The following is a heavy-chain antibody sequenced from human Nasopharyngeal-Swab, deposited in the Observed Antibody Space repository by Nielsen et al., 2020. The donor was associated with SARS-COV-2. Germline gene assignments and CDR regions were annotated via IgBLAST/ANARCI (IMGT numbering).Heavy chain of an antibody. V-gene: IGHV3-74*01. J-gene: IGHJ4*02. D-gene: IGHD6-13*01. CDR1: GFTFSSFW. Sequence: GESLKISCAASGFTFSSFWTHWVRQAPGKGLMDVSYISPGDGSSTNYADSVKGRFTISRDNAKSTLFLQMNTLRAEDTAVYYCARSSSWALEYWGQGTPVTVSA. CDR2: ISPGDGSST. CDR3: ARSSSWALEY.